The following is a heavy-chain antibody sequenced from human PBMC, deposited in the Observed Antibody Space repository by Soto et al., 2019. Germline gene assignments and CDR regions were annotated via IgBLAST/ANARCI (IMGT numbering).Heavy chain of an antibody. V-gene: IGHV1-2*04. J-gene: IGHJ4*02. D-gene: IGHD2-2*01. CDR2: INPNSGGT. CDR3: ARGSCSSTSCYPNFDY. CDR1: GYTFTSFY. Sequence: ASVEVSCKASGYTFTSFYMHMVRRPPGHGLEWMGWINPNSGGTNYAQKFQGWVTMTRDTSISTAYMELSRLRSDDTAVYYCARGSCSSTSCYPNFDYWGQGTLVTVSS.